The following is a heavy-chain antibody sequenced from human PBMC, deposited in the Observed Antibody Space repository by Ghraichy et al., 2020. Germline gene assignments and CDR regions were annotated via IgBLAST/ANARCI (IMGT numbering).Heavy chain of an antibody. D-gene: IGHD3-22*01. CDR3: ARREHYYDSSGYYSDAFDI. CDR2: IKQDGSEK. Sequence: GGSLRLSCAASGFTFSSYWMSWVRQAPGKGLEWVANIKQDGSEKYYVDSVKGRFTISRDNAKNSLYLQMNSLRAEDTAVYYCARREHYYDSSGYYSDAFDIWGQGTMVTVSS. V-gene: IGHV3-7*01. CDR1: GFTFSSYW. J-gene: IGHJ3*02.